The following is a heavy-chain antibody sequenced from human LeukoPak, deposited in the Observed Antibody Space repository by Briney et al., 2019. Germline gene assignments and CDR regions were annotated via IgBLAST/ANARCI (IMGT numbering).Heavy chain of an antibody. Sequence: SSETLSLTCTVSGGSISSGDFYWSWIRQPPGKGLEWIGYIYYSGSTYSNPSLKSRLTISVDMSKNQFSLKLTSVTAADTAVYYCARGEYFYGSGNYYRFDYWGQGTLVTVSS. D-gene: IGHD3-10*01. CDR2: IYYSGST. J-gene: IGHJ4*02. V-gene: IGHV4-30-4*01. CDR1: GGSISSGDFY. CDR3: ARGEYFYGSGNYYRFDY.